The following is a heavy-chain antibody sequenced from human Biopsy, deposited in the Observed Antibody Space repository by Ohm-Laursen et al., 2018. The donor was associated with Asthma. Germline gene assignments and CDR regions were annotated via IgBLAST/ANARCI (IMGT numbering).Heavy chain of an antibody. J-gene: IGHJ4*02. V-gene: IGHV3-74*01. CDR1: GFTFGDYW. D-gene: IGHD6-13*01. CDR3: ARGPAWQQLDN. Sequence: GSLRLSCAASGFTFGDYWMHWVRQAPGKGLVWVSRINSDGSSTSYADSVKGRFTISRDNAKNTLYLEMNSLRAEDTAVYYCARGPAWQQLDNWGQGTLVTVSS. CDR2: INSDGSST.